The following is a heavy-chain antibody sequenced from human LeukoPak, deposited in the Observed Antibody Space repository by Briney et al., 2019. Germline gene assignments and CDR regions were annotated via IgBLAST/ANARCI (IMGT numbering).Heavy chain of an antibody. D-gene: IGHD6-13*01. CDR2: ISWDGGTT. Sequence: GGSLRLSCAASGFSFDDYAMHWVRQAPGKGLEWVSLISWDGGTTYYADSVKGRFTISRDNSKDSQYLQMNSLRGEDTAFYYCTTHPDYSRSIYNMDVWGKGTPVTVSS. CDR3: TTHPDYSRSIYNMDV. J-gene: IGHJ6*03. CDR1: GFSFDDYA. V-gene: IGHV3-43D*04.